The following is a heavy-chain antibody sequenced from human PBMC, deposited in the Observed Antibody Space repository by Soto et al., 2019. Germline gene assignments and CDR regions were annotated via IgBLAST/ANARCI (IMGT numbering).Heavy chain of an antibody. J-gene: IGHJ6*02. V-gene: IGHV4-59*08. CDR2: INSNGYS. Sequence: SETLSLTCTVSGCSITYYCGWMRLSPGKGLEWIGYINSNGYSSYNPSLKSRVTLSVDTSKNQFSLKLSSVTAADAAVYYCTRQGFGEVHGLVDVWGQGTTVTVSS. CDR1: GCSITYY. D-gene: IGHD3-10*01. CDR3: TRQGFGEVHGLVDV.